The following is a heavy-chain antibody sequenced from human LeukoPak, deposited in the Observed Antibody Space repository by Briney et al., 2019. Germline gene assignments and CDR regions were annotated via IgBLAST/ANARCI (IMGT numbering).Heavy chain of an antibody. J-gene: IGHJ6*03. CDR1: YYSISRGYY. D-gene: IGHD6-19*01. V-gene: IGHV4-38-2*02. CDR3: ARNIAVAGRGDYMDV. CDR2: IYRDGTT. Sequence: SETLSLTCNVSYYSISRGYYWGWIRQPPGKGLEWIGSIYRDGTTTYNPSLNSRVTISVDTSKNQFSLKLSSVTAADTAVYYCARNIAVAGRGDYMDVWGKGTTVTISS.